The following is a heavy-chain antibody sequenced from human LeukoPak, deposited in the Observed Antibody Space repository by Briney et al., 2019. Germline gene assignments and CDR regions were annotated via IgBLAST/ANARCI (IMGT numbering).Heavy chain of an antibody. Sequence: PSETLSLTCAVSGYSISSSYYWGWIRQPPGKGLQWIGSIYRSGSTYYNPSLKRRVTISVDTSKNQFSLRLTSVTAADTAVYYCARASLTSGSFFDYWGQGTLVTVSS. J-gene: IGHJ4*02. D-gene: IGHD1-26*01. CDR3: ARASLTSGSFFDY. CDR1: GYSISSSYY. V-gene: IGHV4-38-2*01. CDR2: IYRSGST.